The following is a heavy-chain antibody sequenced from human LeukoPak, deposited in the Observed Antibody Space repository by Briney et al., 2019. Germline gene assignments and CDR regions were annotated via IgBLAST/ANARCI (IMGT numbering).Heavy chain of an antibody. CDR2: IKHDGSAD. J-gene: IGHJ4*02. D-gene: IGHD4-23*01. CDR3: TREQDREASATVVGDY. Sequence: PGGSLKLSCAASGFTFSNYWMTWVRQAPGKGLEWVANIKHDGSADYYLDSVKGRFTISRDNAKNSLFLQMNSLRAEDTAVYYCTREQDREASATVVGDYWGQGALVTVSS. CDR1: GFTFSNYW. V-gene: IGHV3-7*01.